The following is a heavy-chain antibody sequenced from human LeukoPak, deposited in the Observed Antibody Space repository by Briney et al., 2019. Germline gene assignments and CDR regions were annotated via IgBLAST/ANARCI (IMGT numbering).Heavy chain of an antibody. CDR3: ARDGGYDFWSGYYQDY. CDR2: ISYDANIGSNK. V-gene: IGHV3-30-3*01. Sequence: PGRSLRLSCATSGFTFSRYAMHWVRQAPGKGLEWVALISYDANIGSNKYYVDSVKGRFTISRDNSKNTLYLQMNSLRAEDTAVYYCARDGGYDFWSGYYQDYWGQGTLVTVSS. J-gene: IGHJ4*02. D-gene: IGHD3-3*01. CDR1: GFTFSRYA.